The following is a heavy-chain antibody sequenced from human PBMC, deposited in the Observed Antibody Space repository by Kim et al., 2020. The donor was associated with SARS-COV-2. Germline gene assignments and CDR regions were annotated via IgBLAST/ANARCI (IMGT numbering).Heavy chain of an antibody. D-gene: IGHD5-18*01. CDR2: ISYDGSNK. J-gene: IGHJ4*02. CDR1: GFTFSSYA. V-gene: IGHV3-30*04. Sequence: GGSLRLSCAASGFTFSSYAMHWVRQAPGKGLEWVAVISYDGSNKYYADSVKGRFTISRDNSKNTLYLQMNSLRAEDTAVYYCARFPIQPAVHFDYWGQGT. CDR3: ARFPIQPAVHFDY.